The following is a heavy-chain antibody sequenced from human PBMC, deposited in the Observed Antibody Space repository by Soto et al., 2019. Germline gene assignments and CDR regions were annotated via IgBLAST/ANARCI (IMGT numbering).Heavy chain of an antibody. CDR2: TYYRSKWIH. V-gene: IGHV6-1*01. D-gene: IGHD3-16*01. CDR3: AGVVWFRGMDV. CDR1: GDSVSSSSAA. Sequence: SQTLLLTCDISGDSVSSSSAAWNWIRQSPSRGLEWLGRTYYRSKWIHEYTVSMESRITINPDTSKNQFSLHIYSVTPEDTAVYYCAGVVWFRGMDVWGQGTPVTVPS. J-gene: IGHJ6*02.